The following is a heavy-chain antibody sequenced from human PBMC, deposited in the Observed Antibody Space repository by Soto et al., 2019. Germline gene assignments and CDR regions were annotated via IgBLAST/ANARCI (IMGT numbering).Heavy chain of an antibody. Sequence: SATLSLTCTVSGGSISSGGYYWSWIRQHPGKGLEWIGYIYYSGSTYYNPSLKSRVTISVDTSKNQFSLKLSSVTAADTAVYYCARARLLGTDFWSGYPFRTPSYYFDYWGQGTLVTVSS. CDR2: IYYSGST. V-gene: IGHV4-31*03. CDR3: ARARLLGTDFWSGYPFRTPSYYFDY. D-gene: IGHD3-3*01. CDR1: GGSISSGGYY. J-gene: IGHJ4*02.